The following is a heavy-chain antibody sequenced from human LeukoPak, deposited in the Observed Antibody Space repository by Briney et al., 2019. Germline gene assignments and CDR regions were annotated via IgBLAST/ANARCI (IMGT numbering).Heavy chain of an antibody. J-gene: IGHJ5*02. CDR3: ARVVVRGFYNWFDP. CDR2: IYTSGST. Sequence: SETLSLTCTVSGGPISSGSYYWSWIRQPAGKGLEWIGRIYTSGSTNYNPSLRSRVTISVDTSKNQFSLKLSSVTAADTAVYYCARVVVRGFYNWFDPWGQVTLVTVSS. CDR1: GGPISSGSYY. D-gene: IGHD3-10*01. V-gene: IGHV4-61*02.